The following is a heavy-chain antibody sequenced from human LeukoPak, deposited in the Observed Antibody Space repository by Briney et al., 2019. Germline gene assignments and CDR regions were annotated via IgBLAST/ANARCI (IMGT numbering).Heavy chain of an antibody. CDR2: IYYTGTT. J-gene: IGHJ3*02. V-gene: IGHV4-59*01. CDR1: GGSINNYY. D-gene: IGHD3-10*01. CDR3: ARDGPSYGSGSYLAFDI. Sequence: SETLSLTCTVSGGSINNYYWGWIRQSPAKGLEWIGYIYYTGTTNYNPSLKSRSTISVDTSKNQFSLKLSSVTAADTAVYYCARDGPSYGSGSYLAFDIWGQGTMVTVSS.